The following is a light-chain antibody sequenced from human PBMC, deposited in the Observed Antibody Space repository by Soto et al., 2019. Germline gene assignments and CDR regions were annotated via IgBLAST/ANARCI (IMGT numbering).Light chain of an antibody. CDR3: QSYDRSLSGYV. Sequence: QSVLTQPASVSGSPGQSITISCTGTSSDVGNYNLVSWYQQHPGKAPKLMIYDVTKRPSGVSDRFSGSKSGTSASLAITGLQAEDEADYYCQSYDRSLSGYVFGTGNKVTVL. CDR2: DVT. CDR1: SSDVGNYNL. V-gene: IGLV2-14*02. J-gene: IGLJ1*01.